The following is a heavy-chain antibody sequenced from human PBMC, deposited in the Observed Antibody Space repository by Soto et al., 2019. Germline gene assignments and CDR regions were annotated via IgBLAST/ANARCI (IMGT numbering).Heavy chain of an antibody. CDR2: ISSRSSTI. V-gene: IGHV3-11*01. CDR3: AKSPGMYYYDSSGYYHYDY. D-gene: IGHD3-22*01. CDR1: GFTFSDYY. Sequence: GGSLRLSCAASGFTFSDYYMSWIRQAPGKGLEWVSYISSRSSTIFYADSVKGRFTISRDNVKNSLYLQMNSLRAEDTAVYYCAKSPGMYYYDSSGYYHYDYWGQRTLVTVSS. J-gene: IGHJ4*02.